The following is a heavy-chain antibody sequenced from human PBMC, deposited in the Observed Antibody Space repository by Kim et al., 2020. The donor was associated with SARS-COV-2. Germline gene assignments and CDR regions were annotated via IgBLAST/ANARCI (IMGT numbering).Heavy chain of an antibody. J-gene: IGHJ6*02. D-gene: IGHD3-22*01. CDR2: INAGNGNT. CDR3: ARDGYYDSSGYYFNPDHYYYYGMDV. CDR1: GYTFTSYA. V-gene: IGHV1-3*01. Sequence: ASVKVSCKASGYTFTSYAMHWVRQAPGQRLEWMGWINAGNGNTKYSQKFQGRVTITRDTSASTAYMELSSLRSEDTAVYYCARDGYYDSSGYYFNPDHYYYYGMDVWGQGTTVTVSS.